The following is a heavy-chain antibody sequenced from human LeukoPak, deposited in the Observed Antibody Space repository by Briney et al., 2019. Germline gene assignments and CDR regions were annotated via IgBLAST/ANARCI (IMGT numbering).Heavy chain of an antibody. D-gene: IGHD3-3*01. CDR3: AKGPEDDFWSGYFDY. V-gene: IGHV3-23*01. CDR2: ISGSGGST. J-gene: IGHJ4*02. CDR1: GFTFSSYA. Sequence: GGSLRLSCAASGFTFSSYAMSWVRQAPGKGLEWVSAISGSGGSTYYADSVKGRFTISRDNSKNTLYLQMNSLRAEDTAVYYSAKGPEDDFWSGYFDYWGQGTLVTVSS.